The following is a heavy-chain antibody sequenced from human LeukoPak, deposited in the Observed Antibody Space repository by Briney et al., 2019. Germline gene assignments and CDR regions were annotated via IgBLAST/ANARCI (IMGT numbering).Heavy chain of an antibody. CDR3: AKDGCSSTSCYQWDYYYYYMDV. D-gene: IGHD2-2*01. Sequence: PGGSLRLSCAASGFTFDDYAMHWVRQAPGKGLEWVSLISWDGGSTYYADSVKGRFTISTDNSKNSLYLQMNSLRTEDTALYYCAKDGCSSTSCYQWDYYYYYMDVWGKGTTVTVSS. V-gene: IGHV3-43*01. CDR2: ISWDGGST. J-gene: IGHJ6*03. CDR1: GFTFDDYA.